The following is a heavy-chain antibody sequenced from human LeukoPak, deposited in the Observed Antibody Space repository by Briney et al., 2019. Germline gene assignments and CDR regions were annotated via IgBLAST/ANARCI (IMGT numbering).Heavy chain of an antibody. J-gene: IGHJ3*02. CDR3: ARPLWGGSPDAFDI. D-gene: IGHD1-26*01. Sequence: ASVKVSCKVSGYTLTELSMHWVRQAPGKGLEWMGGFDPEDGETIYAQKFQGRVTMTEDTSTDTAYMELSSLRSEDTAVYYCARPLWGGSPDAFDIWGQGTMVTVSS. V-gene: IGHV1-24*01. CDR2: FDPEDGET. CDR1: GYTLTELS.